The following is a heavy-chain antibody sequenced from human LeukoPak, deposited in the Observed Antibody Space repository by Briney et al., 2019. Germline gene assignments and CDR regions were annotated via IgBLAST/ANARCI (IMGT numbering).Heavy chain of an antibody. Sequence: PGGSLRLSCAASGFIFNKHAMSWVRQAPGKGLEWVSGLSGSGGSTDYADSVKGRSTVSRDNSKNTLFLQMNSLRAEDTAIYYCAKERDYGPADYWGQGTLVTVSS. D-gene: IGHD4/OR15-4a*01. CDR3: AKERDYGPADY. V-gene: IGHV3-23*01. CDR2: LSGSGGST. J-gene: IGHJ4*02. CDR1: GFIFNKHA.